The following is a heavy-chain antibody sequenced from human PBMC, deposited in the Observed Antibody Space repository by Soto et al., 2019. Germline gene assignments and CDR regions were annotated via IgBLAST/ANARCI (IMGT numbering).Heavy chain of an antibody. CDR2: FDPEGGEA. Sequence: ASVKVSCKISGHTLTEFSIRWVRQAPGKGLEWMGGFDPEGGEAIYAQKWHGRVTITEDTATNTAYMELSGLKSDDTAVYYCARDSLAQTLNYFFNMDVWGQGTTVTVSS. CDR3: ARDSLAQTLNYFFNMDV. J-gene: IGHJ6*02. V-gene: IGHV1-24*01. CDR1: GHTLTEFS.